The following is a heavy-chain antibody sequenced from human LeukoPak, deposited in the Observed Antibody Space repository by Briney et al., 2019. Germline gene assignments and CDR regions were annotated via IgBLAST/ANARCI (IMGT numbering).Heavy chain of an antibody. Sequence: ASVKVSCKTSGYIFTGCFLHWVRQAPAQGLQWMGKINPSNGDTNYPHNFQGTVPLTRDTSNSPAYLELSRLRSDDTAMYYCARTLAVRGATNYYWGQGSLVTVSS. CDR2: INPSNGDT. D-gene: IGHD3-10*01. CDR1: GYIFTGCF. V-gene: IGHV1-2*02. J-gene: IGHJ4*02. CDR3: ARTLAVRGATNYY.